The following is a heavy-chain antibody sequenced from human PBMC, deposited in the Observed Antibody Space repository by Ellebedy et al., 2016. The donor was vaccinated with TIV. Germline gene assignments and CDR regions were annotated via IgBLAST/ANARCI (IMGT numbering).Heavy chain of an antibody. CDR1: GGSISSSSYY. CDR3: ATTGYCGGDCLAFDY. V-gene: IGHV4-39*01. D-gene: IGHD2-21*02. J-gene: IGHJ4*02. CDR2: IYYSGST. Sequence: SETLSLTCTVSGGSISSSSYYWGWIRQPPGKGLEWIGSIYYSGSTYYNPSLKSRVTISVDTSKNQFSLKLNSVTAADTAVYYCATTGYCGGDCLAFDYWGQGTLVTVSS.